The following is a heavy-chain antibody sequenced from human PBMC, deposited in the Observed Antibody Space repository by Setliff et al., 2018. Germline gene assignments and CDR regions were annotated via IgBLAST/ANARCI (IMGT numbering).Heavy chain of an antibody. CDR1: GYTFTSYG. CDR3: ARDKAKWLVFNRWFDP. V-gene: IGHV1-18*01. J-gene: IGHJ5*02. CDR2: ISAYNANT. D-gene: IGHD6-19*01. Sequence: ASVKVSCKASGYTFTSYGISWVRQAPGQGLEWMGWISAYNANTNYAQKLQGSVTMTTETSTSTAYMELRSLRSDDTAVYYCARDKAKWLVFNRWFDPWGQGTLVTVSS.